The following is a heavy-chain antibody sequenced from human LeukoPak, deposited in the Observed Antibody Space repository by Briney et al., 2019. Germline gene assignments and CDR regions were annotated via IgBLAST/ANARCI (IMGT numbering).Heavy chain of an antibody. CDR2: ISSSGSTI. CDR3: ARESVDYDILTGYQFDY. V-gene: IGHV3-48*03. D-gene: IGHD3-9*01. J-gene: IGHJ4*02. Sequence: HPGGSLRLSCAASGFTFSSYEMNWVRQAPGKGLEWVSYISSSGSTIYYADSVKGRFTISRDNAKNSLYLQMNSLRAEDTAVYYCARESVDYDILTGYQFDYWGQGTLVTVSS. CDR1: GFTFSSYE.